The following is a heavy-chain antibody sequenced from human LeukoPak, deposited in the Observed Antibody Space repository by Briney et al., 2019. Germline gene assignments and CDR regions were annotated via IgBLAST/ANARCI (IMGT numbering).Heavy chain of an antibody. V-gene: IGHV3-23*01. D-gene: IGHD3-10*01. CDR1: GFTFSSYA. CDR3: AKDFVPRGGSYFPGFDY. Sequence: GGSLRLSCAASGFTFSSYAMSWVRQAPGKGLEWVSVISGNGGSTYYADSVKGRFTISRDNSKNTLYLQMNSLRTEDTAVYYCAKDFVPRGGSYFPGFDYWGQGTLVIVSS. CDR2: ISGNGGST. J-gene: IGHJ4*02.